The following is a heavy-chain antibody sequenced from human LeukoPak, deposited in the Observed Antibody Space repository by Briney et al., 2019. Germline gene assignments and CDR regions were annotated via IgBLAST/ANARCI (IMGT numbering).Heavy chain of an antibody. Sequence: GESPKISCKGSGYSFTSYWIGWVRQMPGKGLEWMGIIYPGDSDTRYSPSFQGQVTISADKSISTAYLQWSSLKASDTAMYYCARHDGSSGWSAGWFDPWGQGTLVTVSS. V-gene: IGHV5-51*01. CDR3: ARHDGSSGWSAGWFDP. J-gene: IGHJ5*02. D-gene: IGHD6-19*01. CDR1: GYSFTSYW. CDR2: IYPGDSDT.